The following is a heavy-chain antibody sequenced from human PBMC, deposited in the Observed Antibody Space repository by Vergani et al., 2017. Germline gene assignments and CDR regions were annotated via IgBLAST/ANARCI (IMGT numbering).Heavy chain of an antibody. J-gene: IGHJ2*01. CDR1: GGTFSSYT. CDR2: IIPILGIA. Sequence: QVQLVQSGAEVKKPGSSVKVSCKASGGTFSSYTISWVRQAPGQGLEWMGSIIPILGIANYAQKFQGRVTITADKSTSTAYMELSSLRSEDTAVYYCARDPTVPADKYFDLWGRGTLVTVSS. CDR3: ARDPTVPADKYFDL. V-gene: IGHV1-69*08. D-gene: IGHD2-2*01.